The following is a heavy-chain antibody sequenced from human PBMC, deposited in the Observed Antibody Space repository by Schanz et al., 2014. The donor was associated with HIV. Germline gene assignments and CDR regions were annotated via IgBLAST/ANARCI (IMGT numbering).Heavy chain of an antibody. V-gene: IGHV1-8*01. J-gene: IGHJ6*02. CDR1: GSTFPDLD. CDR2: LNPKSGNT. D-gene: IGHD3-10*01. Sequence: ARLVQSGAEVKRPGASVTVSCTAAGSTFPDLDVNWVRQAAGQGLEWMAWLNPKSGNTGYAQKFQGRVTMTRNTSISTAYMELSSLRSEDTAVYFCARITHHLRSSFGDYVYGMDVWGQGTTVTVSS. CDR3: ARITHHLRSSFGDYVYGMDV.